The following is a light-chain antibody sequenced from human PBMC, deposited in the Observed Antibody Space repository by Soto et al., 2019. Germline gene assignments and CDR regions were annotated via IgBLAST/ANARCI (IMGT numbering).Light chain of an antibody. CDR2: DAS. J-gene: IGKJ2*01. Sequence: DIQMTQSPSTLSASVGDRVTITCRASQSIHRWLAWYQQKAGKAPKVLIYDASSLDSGVPSRFRGSGSGTEFTLTISSLQPDDFATYYCQQYNTYPVTFGQGTK. CDR1: QSIHRW. CDR3: QQYNTYPVT. V-gene: IGKV1-5*01.